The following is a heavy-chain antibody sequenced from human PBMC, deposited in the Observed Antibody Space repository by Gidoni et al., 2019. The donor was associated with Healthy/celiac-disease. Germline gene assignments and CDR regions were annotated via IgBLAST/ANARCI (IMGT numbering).Heavy chain of an antibody. V-gene: IGHV3-21*01. D-gene: IGHD2-2*01. CDR3: ARDLTSWCWFDP. CDR1: AFTFSSYT. CDR2: ISSSSSYI. Sequence: EVQLVESGGGLVKPGGSLRLSCAASAFTFSSYTMNCVRQAPGKGLEWVSSISSSSSYIYYADSVKGRFTISRDNAKNSLYLQMNSLRAEDTAVYYCARDLTSWCWFDPWGQGTLVTVSS. J-gene: IGHJ5*02.